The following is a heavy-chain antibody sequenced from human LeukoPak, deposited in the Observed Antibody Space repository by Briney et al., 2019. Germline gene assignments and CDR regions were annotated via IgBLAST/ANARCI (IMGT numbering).Heavy chain of an antibody. V-gene: IGHV1-2*02. J-gene: IGHJ5*02. CDR2: INPNSGGT. CDR3: ARAAGYCSSTSCYDGWFDP. D-gene: IGHD2-2*01. Sequence: ASVKVSCKASRYTFTGYYMHWVRQAPGQGLEWMGWINPNSGGTNYAQKFQGRVTMTRDASISTAYMELSRLRSDDTAVYYCARAAGYCSSTSCYDGWFDPWGQGTLVTVSS. CDR1: RYTFTGYY.